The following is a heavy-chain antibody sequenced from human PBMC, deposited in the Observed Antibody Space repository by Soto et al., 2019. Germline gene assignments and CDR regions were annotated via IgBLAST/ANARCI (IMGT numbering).Heavy chain of an antibody. CDR2: ITYNGDNT. Sequence: GGSLRLACAASGFTFSSYAMTWVRQAPGKGLEWVSVITYNGDNTYYADSVKGRFTISRDNSKDTVHLQMNSLRAEDTAVYFCARCSRNSCYSYGLDVWGQGATVPVS. V-gene: IGHV3-23*01. CDR3: ARCSRNSCYSYGLDV. CDR1: GFTFSSYA. J-gene: IGHJ6*02. D-gene: IGHD2-15*01.